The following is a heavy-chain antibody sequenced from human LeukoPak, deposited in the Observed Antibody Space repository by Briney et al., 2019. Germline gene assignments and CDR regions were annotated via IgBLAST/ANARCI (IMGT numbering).Heavy chain of an antibody. J-gene: IGHJ4*02. CDR3: ARRHYDFWSGYYDY. V-gene: IGHV4-34*01. D-gene: IGHD3-3*01. CDR1: GGSFSGYY. Sequence: SETLSLTCAVYGGSFSGYYWSWIRQPPGKGLEWLGSIYYSGSTYYNPSLKSRVTISVDTSKNQFSLKLSSVTAADTAVYYCARRHYDFWSGYYDYWGQGTLVTVSS. CDR2: IYYSGST.